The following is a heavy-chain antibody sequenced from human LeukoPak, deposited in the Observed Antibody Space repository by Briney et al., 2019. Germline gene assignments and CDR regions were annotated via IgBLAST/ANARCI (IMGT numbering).Heavy chain of an antibody. J-gene: IGHJ3*02. V-gene: IGHV1-69*04. CDR3: ARASLAGPGAFDI. CDR2: IIPILGIA. Sequence: SVKVSCKASGGTFSSYAISWVRQAPGQGLEWMGRIIPILGIANYAQKFQGRVTITADKSTSTAYMELSSLRSEDTAVYYGARASLAGPGAFDIWGQGTMVTVSS. D-gene: IGHD6-19*01. CDR1: GGTFSSYA.